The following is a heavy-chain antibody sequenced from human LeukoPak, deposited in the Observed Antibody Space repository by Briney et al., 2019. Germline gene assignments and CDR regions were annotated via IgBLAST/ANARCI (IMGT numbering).Heavy chain of an antibody. D-gene: IGHD2-15*01. CDR3: ARVGYCSGGSCYPNWFDP. Sequence: PSETLSLTCAVYGGSFSGYYWSWIRQPPGKGLEWIGEINHSGSTNYNPSLKSRVTISVDTSKNQFSLKLSSVTAADTAVYYCARVGYCSGGSCYPNWFDPWGQGTLGTVSS. CDR2: INHSGST. CDR1: GGSFSGYY. V-gene: IGHV4-34*01. J-gene: IGHJ5*02.